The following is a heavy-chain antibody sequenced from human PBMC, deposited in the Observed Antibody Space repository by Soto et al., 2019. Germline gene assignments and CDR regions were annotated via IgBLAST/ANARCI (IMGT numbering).Heavy chain of an antibody. V-gene: IGHV1-3*04. Sequence: GASVKVSCKASGYSFINYAMHWVRQAPGQSLEWMAWINTGGGNTKYSQKFQGRVTLTSDTSASTAYMELSSLTSEDTAVYYCAKGGAVAGTRSNWFDPWGQGTLVTVSS. CDR1: GYSFINYA. J-gene: IGHJ5*02. CDR2: INTGGGNT. D-gene: IGHD6-19*01. CDR3: AKGGAVAGTRSNWFDP.